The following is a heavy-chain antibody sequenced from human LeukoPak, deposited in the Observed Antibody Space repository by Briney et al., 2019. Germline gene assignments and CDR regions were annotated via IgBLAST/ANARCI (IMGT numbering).Heavy chain of an antibody. CDR3: ARFRYNSTWGVFDY. CDR2: ISTTGRTI. J-gene: IGHJ4*02. CDR1: GFTFSTYS. D-gene: IGHD2/OR15-2a*01. V-gene: IGHV3-48*04. Sequence: GGSLRLSCAASGFTFSTYSMNWVRQAPGKGLDWISYISTTGRTIYYADSVKGRFTISRDNDRSSLYLQMNSLRAEDTALYYCARFRYNSTWGVFDYWGQGTLVTVSS.